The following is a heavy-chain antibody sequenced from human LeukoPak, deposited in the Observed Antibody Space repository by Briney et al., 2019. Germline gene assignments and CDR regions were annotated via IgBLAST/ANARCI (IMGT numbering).Heavy chain of an antibody. CDR3: AREHHLYNWFDS. CDR1: GDSISLYH. CDR2: IYYTGTT. Sequence: SSETLSLNFTVSGDSISLYHWSWLRQSPGKGLEWIGYIYYTGTTNCNPSLKSRVTMSIDTSKNQFSLKLSSVTTADTAVYYCAREHHLYNWFDSWGQGTLVTVSS. J-gene: IGHJ5*01. V-gene: IGHV4-59*01.